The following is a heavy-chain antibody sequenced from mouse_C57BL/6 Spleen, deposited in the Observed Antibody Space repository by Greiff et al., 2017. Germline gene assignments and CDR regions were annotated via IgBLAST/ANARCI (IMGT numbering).Heavy chain of an antibody. J-gene: IGHJ2*01. Sequence: VKLMESGPELVKPGASVKISCKASGYAFSSSWMNWVKQRPGKGLDWIGRIYPGDGDTNYNGKFKGKATLTADKSSSTAYMQLSSLTSEDSAVYFCSIYYVYDEYYFDDWGQGTTLTVSS. CDR3: SIYYVYDEYYFDD. CDR1: GYAFSSSW. V-gene: IGHV1-82*01. CDR2: IYPGDGDT. D-gene: IGHD2-2*01.